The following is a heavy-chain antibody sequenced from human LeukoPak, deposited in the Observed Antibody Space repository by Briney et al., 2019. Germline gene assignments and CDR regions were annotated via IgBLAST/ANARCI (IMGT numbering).Heavy chain of an antibody. D-gene: IGHD3-22*01. J-gene: IGHJ6*03. V-gene: IGHV7-4-1*02. CDR2: INTNTGNP. CDR3: ARDSSDSSGYYYYYYYYYMGV. Sequence: ASVKVSCKASGYTFTSYAMNWVRQAPGQGLEWMGWINTNTGNPTYAQGFTGRFVFSLDTSVSTAYLQISSLKAEDTAVYYCARDSSDSSGYYYYYYYYYMGVWGKGTTVTVSS. CDR1: GYTFTSYA.